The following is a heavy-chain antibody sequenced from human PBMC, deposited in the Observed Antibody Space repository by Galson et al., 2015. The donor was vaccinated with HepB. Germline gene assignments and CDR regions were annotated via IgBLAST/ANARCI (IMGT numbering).Heavy chain of an antibody. CDR2: IGGTGDGT. CDR3: AKGTRSSSHYHGMDV. CDR1: GFTFSVYA. D-gene: IGHD6-6*01. J-gene: IGHJ6*02. Sequence: SLRLSCAASGFTFSVYAMYWVRQAPGKGLEWVSVIGGTGDGTYYADSVKGRFTISRDNSLNTVYLQMNSLRVEDTALYYCAKGTRSSSHYHGMDVWGQGTTVSVFS. V-gene: IGHV3-23*01.